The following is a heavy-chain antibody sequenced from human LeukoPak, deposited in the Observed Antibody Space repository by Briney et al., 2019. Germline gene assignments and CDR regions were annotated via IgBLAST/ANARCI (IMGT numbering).Heavy chain of an antibody. J-gene: IGHJ4*02. Sequence: ASVKVSCKVSGDTLSELTMHWVRQAPGKGLEWMGGFDPGAGEILYAQQFQGRVTMTEETSTDTAYMELTSLRSEDSGVYFCAAGGIYSLLDYWGQGTLVTVSS. D-gene: IGHD3-10*01. CDR3: AAGGIYSLLDY. CDR2: FDPGAGEI. V-gene: IGHV1-24*01. CDR1: GDTLSELT.